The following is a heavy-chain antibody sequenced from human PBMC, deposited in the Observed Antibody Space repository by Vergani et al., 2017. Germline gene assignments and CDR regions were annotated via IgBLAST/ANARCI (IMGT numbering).Heavy chain of an antibody. Sequence: EVQLVESGGGLVKPGGSLRLSCAASGFTFSSYSMNWVRQAPGKGLEWVSSISSSSSYIYYADSVKGRFTISRDNAKNSLYLQMNRLRAEDTAVYYCARMVENPFTRYYYDSSGYYIYYFDYWGQGTLVTVSS. D-gene: IGHD3-22*01. CDR1: GFTFSSYS. CDR2: ISSSSSYI. J-gene: IGHJ4*02. CDR3: ARMVENPFTRYYYDSSGYYIYYFDY. V-gene: IGHV3-21*01.